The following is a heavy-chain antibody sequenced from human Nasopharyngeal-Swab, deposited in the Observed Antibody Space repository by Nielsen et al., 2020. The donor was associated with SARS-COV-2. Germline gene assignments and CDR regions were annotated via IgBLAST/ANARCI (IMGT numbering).Heavy chain of an antibody. Sequence: SLKISCAASGFTFSSYSMNWVRQAPGKGLEWVSGISWNSGSIGYADSVKGRFTISRDNAKNSLYLQMNSLRAEDTALYYCAKDSPDYCSGGSCYGMDVWGQGTTVTVSS. J-gene: IGHJ6*02. CDR3: AKDSPDYCSGGSCYGMDV. CDR2: ISWNSGSI. V-gene: IGHV3-9*01. CDR1: GFTFSSYS. D-gene: IGHD2-15*01.